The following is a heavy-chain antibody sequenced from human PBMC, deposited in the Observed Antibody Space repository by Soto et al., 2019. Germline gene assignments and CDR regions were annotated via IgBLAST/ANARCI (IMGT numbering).Heavy chain of an antibody. CDR3: ARDITWELLSRNDAFDI. Sequence: GASVKVSCKASGYTFTSYGISWVRQAPGQGLEWMGWISAYNGNTNYAQKLQGRVTMTTDTSTSTAYMELRSLRSDDTAVYYCARDITWELLSRNDAFDIWGQGTMVTVSS. CDR2: ISAYNGNT. D-gene: IGHD1-26*01. J-gene: IGHJ3*02. CDR1: GYTFTSYG. V-gene: IGHV1-18*01.